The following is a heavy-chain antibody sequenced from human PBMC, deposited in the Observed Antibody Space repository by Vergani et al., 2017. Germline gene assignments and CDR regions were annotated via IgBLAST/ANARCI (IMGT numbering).Heavy chain of an antibody. CDR3: AREPYSSSWYGNDAFDI. V-gene: IGHV3-48*03. CDR1: GFTFSSYE. Sequence: VQLVESGGGLVKPGGSLRLSCAASGFTFSSYEMNWVRQAPGKGLEWVSYISSSGSTIYYADSVKGRFTISRDNAKNSLYLQMNSLRAEDTAVYYCAREPYSSSWYGNDAFDIWGQGTMVTVSS. CDR2: ISSSGSTI. J-gene: IGHJ3*02. D-gene: IGHD6-13*01.